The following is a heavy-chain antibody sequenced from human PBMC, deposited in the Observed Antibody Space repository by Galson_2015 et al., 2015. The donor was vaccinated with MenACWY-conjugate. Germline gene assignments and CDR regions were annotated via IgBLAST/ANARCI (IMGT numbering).Heavy chain of an antibody. CDR2: IYYSGTT. CDR3: AKGGGIAASGHNWFDP. Sequence: ETLSLACTVSSGSVSNSYWSWIRQPPGKGLEWIASIYYSGTTNYNPSLKSQVTISVDTSKNQFSLKLTSVTAADTAMYYCAKGGGIAASGHNWFDPWGQGTLVIVSS. J-gene: IGHJ5*02. CDR1: SGSVSNSY. V-gene: IGHV4-59*02. D-gene: IGHD6-25*01.